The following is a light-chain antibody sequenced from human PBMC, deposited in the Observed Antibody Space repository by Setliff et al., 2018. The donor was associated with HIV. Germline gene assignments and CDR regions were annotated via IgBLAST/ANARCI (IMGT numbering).Light chain of an antibody. CDR2: EVS. Sequence: QSALTQPASVSGSPGRSITISCTGSRSDVGSYNLVSWYQQHPGKAPTLMIYEVSKRPSGVSDRFSGSKSGSTASLTISGLQAEDEADYYCCSYVGSTTRVVFGGGTKVTVL. CDR3: CSYVGSTTRVV. J-gene: IGLJ2*01. CDR1: RSDVGSYNL. V-gene: IGLV2-23*02.